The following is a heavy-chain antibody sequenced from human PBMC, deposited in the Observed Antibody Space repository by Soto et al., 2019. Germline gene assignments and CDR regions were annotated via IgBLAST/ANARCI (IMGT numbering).Heavy chain of an antibody. CDR2: TKSKADGGTT. V-gene: IGHV3-15*01. CDR3: TKVLGYCSGGNCFTFDY. Sequence: GGSLRLSCAASVFPFSKAWMSWVRQVPGKGLEWVGRTKSKADGGTTDYAAPVKGRFTISSDDSSNTLYLQMNSLKTEDTAVYYCTKVLGYCSGGNCFTFDYWGQGAVVTVSS. D-gene: IGHD2-15*01. CDR1: VFPFSKAW. J-gene: IGHJ4*02.